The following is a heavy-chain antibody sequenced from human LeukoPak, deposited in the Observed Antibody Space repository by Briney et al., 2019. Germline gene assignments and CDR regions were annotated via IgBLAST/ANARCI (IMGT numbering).Heavy chain of an antibody. CDR2: INPSGGST. J-gene: IGHJ6*02. D-gene: IGHD3-16*01. Sequence: ASVKVSCKASGYTFTNYYMHWVRQAPGQGLEWMGIINPSGGSTSYAQKFRGRVTMTRDTSTSTVYMELRSLRSEDTAVYYCAREIGMGAFDYYYYGMDVWGQGTTVTVSS. CDR3: AREIGMGAFDYYYYGMDV. V-gene: IGHV1-46*01. CDR1: GYTFTNYY.